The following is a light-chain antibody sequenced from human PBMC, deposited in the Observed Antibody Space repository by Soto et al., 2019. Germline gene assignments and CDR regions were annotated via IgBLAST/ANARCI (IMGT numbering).Light chain of an antibody. CDR2: GAS. V-gene: IGKV3D-20*02. CDR3: QQRSSWPFT. CDR1: QSVSSIF. J-gene: IGKJ3*01. Sequence: EIVLTQSPGTLSLSPGERATLSCRASQSVSSIFLAWYQQKPGQAPRLLIYGASSRATGIPDRFSGSGSGTDFTLTISRLEPEDFAVYYCQQRSSWPFTFGPGTKVEIK.